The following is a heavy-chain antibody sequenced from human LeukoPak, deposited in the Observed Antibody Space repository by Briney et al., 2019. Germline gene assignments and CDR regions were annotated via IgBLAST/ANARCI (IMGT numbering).Heavy chain of an antibody. J-gene: IGHJ4*02. CDR3: AREGTAAAGYDY. V-gene: IGHV1-2*04. CDR2: INPNSGGT. Sequence: ASVKVSCKASGYTFTSYGISWVRQAPGQGLEWMGWINPNSGGTNYAQKFQGWVTMTRDTSISTAYMELSRLRSDDTAVYYCAREGTAAAGYDYWGQGTLVTVSS. CDR1: GYTFTSYG. D-gene: IGHD6-13*01.